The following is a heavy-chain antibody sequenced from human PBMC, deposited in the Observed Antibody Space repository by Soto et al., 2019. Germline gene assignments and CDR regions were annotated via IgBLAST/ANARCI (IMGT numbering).Heavy chain of an antibody. J-gene: IGHJ6*02. Sequence: PSETLSLTCTFSCGSVISGSYYWSCIRQPPAKGREWIGYIYYSGSTNYNPSLKSRVTISVDTSKNQFCLKLSSVTAADTAVYYCARDSVGKDYYYYYGMDFWGQGTTVTVSS. CDR1: CGSVISGSYY. CDR3: ARDSVGKDYYYYYGMDF. V-gene: IGHV4-61*01. D-gene: IGHD7-27*01. CDR2: IYYSGST.